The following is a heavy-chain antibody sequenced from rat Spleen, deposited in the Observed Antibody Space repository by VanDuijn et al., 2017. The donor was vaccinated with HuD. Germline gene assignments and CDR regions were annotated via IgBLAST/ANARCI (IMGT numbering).Heavy chain of an antibody. CDR3: ARSYYSGPWFFDY. V-gene: IGHV2-45*01. Sequence: QVRLKESGPGLVQPSQTLSVTCTVSGFSLTSYNVHWVRQPPGKGLEWMGVMWSGGSTDYNSAFKSRLSISRDTSKSQVFLRMNSLQTEDTAMYFCARSYYSGPWFFDYWGQGVMVTVSS. CDR1: GFSLTSYN. CDR2: MWSGGST. D-gene: IGHD1-1*01. J-gene: IGHJ2*01.